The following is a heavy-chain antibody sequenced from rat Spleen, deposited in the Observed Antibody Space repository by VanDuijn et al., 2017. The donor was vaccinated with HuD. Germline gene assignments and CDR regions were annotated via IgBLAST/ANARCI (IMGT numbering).Heavy chain of an antibody. Sequence: EVQLVESGGGLVQPGRSMKLSCAASGFTFSNYYMAWVRQAPTKGLEWVASISTGGTVTYYRDSVKGRFTVSRDNANSTLYLQMDSLRSEDTATYYCARQGTRWYYFDYWGQGVMVTVSS. D-gene: IGHD1-1*01. J-gene: IGHJ2*01. CDR1: GFTFSNYY. CDR2: ISTGGTVT. CDR3: ARQGTRWYYFDY. V-gene: IGHV5-25*01.